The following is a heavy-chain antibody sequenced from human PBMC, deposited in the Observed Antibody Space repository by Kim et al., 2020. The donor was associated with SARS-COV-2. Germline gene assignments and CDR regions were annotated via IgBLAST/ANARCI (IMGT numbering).Heavy chain of an antibody. J-gene: IGHJ6*02. V-gene: IGHV3-23*01. CDR3: AKGTSFSYGVDV. Sequence: GGSLRLSCAASGFTFSNYAMSWVRQAPGKGLEWVSAISGSGSSTYYTDSVKGRFTISRDNSKNTLYLQMNSLGAEDTALYYCAKGTSFSYGVDVWGQGTTVTVSS. CDR2: ISGSGSST. CDR1: GFTFSNYA.